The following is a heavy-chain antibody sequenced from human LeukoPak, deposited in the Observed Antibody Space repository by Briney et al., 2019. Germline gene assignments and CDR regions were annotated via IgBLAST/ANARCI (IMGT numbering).Heavy chain of an antibody. V-gene: IGHV4-59*01. CDR3: ARERSSSWYDY. Sequence: SETLSLTCTISGGSISSYYWSWIRQPPGKGLEWIGYIYYSGSTNYNPSLKSRVTISVDTSKNQFSLKLSSVTAADTAVYYCARERSSSWYDYWGQGTLVTVSS. D-gene: IGHD6-13*01. J-gene: IGHJ4*02. CDR1: GGSISSYY. CDR2: IYYSGST.